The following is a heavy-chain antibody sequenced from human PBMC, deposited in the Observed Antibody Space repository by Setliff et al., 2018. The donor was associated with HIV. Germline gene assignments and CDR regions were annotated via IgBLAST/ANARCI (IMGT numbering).Heavy chain of an antibody. CDR3: AIDVIGGWLRPMPDY. V-gene: IGHV1-24*01. CDR2: FDPEDGET. Sequence: ASVKVSCKISGYTLTEVSMHWVRQAHGLDWMGYFDPEDGETVYAQKFQGRATMTEDTSTGTAYMELSGLRSEDTAVYYCAIDVIGGWLRPMPDYWGPGTLVTVSS. CDR1: GYTLTEVS. J-gene: IGHJ4*02. D-gene: IGHD5-12*01.